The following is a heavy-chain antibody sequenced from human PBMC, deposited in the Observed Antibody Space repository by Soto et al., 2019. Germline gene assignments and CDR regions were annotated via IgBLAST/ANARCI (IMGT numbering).Heavy chain of an antibody. CDR1: GFSLSNIGVA. CDR2: IYWNHDE. V-gene: IGHV2-5*01. D-gene: IGHD6-19*01. J-gene: IGHJ5*02. CDR3: AHMSGGINWFDP. Sequence: QITLRESGPTLVKPTQTLTLTCTFSGFSLSNIGVAVGWTRQPPGKALEWLTIIYWNHDERYNPSLKNRLTITKDTSRHQVVLTMTNMDPVDTATYFCAHMSGGINWFDPWGQGTLVTVSP.